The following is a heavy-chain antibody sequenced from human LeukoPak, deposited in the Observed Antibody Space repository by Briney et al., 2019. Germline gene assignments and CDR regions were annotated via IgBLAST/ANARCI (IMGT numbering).Heavy chain of an antibody. CDR2: ISGSGGST. Sequence: GGSLRLSCAASGFTFSSYAMTWVRQAPGKGLEWVSTISGSGGSTYYADSVKGRFTISRDNSKNTLYLQMDTLRAEDTAVYYCATQQQRVLWGQGTLVTVSS. V-gene: IGHV3-23*01. D-gene: IGHD6-13*01. CDR3: ATQQQRVL. CDR1: GFTFSSYA. J-gene: IGHJ4*02.